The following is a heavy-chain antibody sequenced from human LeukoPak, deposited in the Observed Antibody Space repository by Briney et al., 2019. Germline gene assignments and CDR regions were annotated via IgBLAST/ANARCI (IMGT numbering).Heavy chain of an antibody. Sequence: GGSLRLSCAASGFTFSSYAMSWVRRAPGKGLEWVSAISGSGGSTYYADSVKGRSTISRDNSKNTLYLQMNSLRAEDTAVYYCAKAGYCSGGSCYSADYWGQGTLVTVSS. CDR3: AKAGYCSGGSCYSADY. V-gene: IGHV3-23*01. CDR2: ISGSGGST. CDR1: GFTFSSYA. J-gene: IGHJ4*02. D-gene: IGHD2-15*01.